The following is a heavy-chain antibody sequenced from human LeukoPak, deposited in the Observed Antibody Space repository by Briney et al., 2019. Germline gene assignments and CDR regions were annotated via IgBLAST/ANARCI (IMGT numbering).Heavy chain of an antibody. D-gene: IGHD3-16*01. CDR1: GYTFTSYY. V-gene: IGHV1-46*01. CDR3: VRGGGGLDY. CDR2: INPSGGST. J-gene: IGHJ4*02. Sequence: GASVKVSWKASGYTFTSYYIYWVRQAPGQGLEWMGTINPSGGSTTYAQKFQGRVTVTRDTSTSTVYMELSSVRAEDTAVYYCVRGGGGLDYWGQGSLVTVSS.